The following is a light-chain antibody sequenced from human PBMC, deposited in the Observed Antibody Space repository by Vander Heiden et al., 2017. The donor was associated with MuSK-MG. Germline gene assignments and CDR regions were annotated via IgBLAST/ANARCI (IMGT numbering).Light chain of an antibody. CDR2: DVS. CDR3: SSYTSSSTLV. CDR1: SSAVGGYNY. J-gene: IGLJ2*01. Sequence: QSALTQPASVSGSPGQSITISCTGTSSAVGGYNYVSWDQQQPGKAPKLMIYDVSNRPAGVANRFSGSKSGNTASLTISGLQAEDEADYYCSSYTSSSTLVFGGGTKLTVL. V-gene: IGLV2-14*03.